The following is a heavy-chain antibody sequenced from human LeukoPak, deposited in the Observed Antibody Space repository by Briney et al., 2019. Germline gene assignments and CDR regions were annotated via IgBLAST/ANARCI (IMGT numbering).Heavy chain of an antibody. CDR2: IYSGGST. J-gene: IGHJ1*01. CDR3: ARDSSSWYRAQYFQH. Sequence: GGSLRLSCAASGFTVSSNYMSWVRQAPGKGLEWVSVIYSGGSTYYADSVKGRFTISRDNSKNTLYLQMNSLRAEDTAVYYCARDSSSWYRAQYFQHWGQGTLVTVSS. D-gene: IGHD6-13*01. V-gene: IGHV3-53*01. CDR1: GFTVSSNY.